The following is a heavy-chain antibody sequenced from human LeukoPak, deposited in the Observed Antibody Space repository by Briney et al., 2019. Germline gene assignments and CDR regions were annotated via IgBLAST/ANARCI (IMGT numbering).Heavy chain of an antibody. CDR1: GFTFNSYG. Sequence: PGGSLRLSCAASGFTFNSYGMHWVRQAPGEGLEWVAVISYDGNNKKYADSVKGRFTISRDNSKNTMYLQMNSLRAEDTAVYYCAKDLGDILTGSLYYFDYWGQGTLVTVS. V-gene: IGHV3-30*18. CDR3: AKDLGDILTGSLYYFDY. D-gene: IGHD3-9*01. J-gene: IGHJ4*02. CDR2: ISYDGNNK.